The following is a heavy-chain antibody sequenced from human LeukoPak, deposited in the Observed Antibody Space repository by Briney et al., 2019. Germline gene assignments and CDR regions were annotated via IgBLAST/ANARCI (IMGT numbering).Heavy chain of an antibody. CDR2: ISSGSSTI. CDR1: AFTFSSYS. J-gene: IGHJ3*02. Sequence: PGGSLRLSCAASAFTFSSYSMNWVRQAPGKGLEWVSYISSGSSTIYYADSVKGRFTISRDNAKNSLYLQMNSLRAEDTAVYYSARGPRGGDAFDIWGQGTMVTVSS. CDR3: ARGPRGGDAFDI. V-gene: IGHV3-48*01.